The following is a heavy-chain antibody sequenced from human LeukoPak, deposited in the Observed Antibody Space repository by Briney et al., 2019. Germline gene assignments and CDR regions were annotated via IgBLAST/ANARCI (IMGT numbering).Heavy chain of an antibody. V-gene: IGHV1-24*01. CDR2: FDPEDGET. CDR1: GYTLTELS. J-gene: IGHJ4*02. D-gene: IGHD3-22*01. Sequence: ATVKVSCKVSGYTLTELSMHWVRQAPGKGLEWMGGFDPEDGETIYAQKFQGRVTMTEDTSTDTAYVELSSLRSEDTAVYYCATDRPYYYDSSGSFEWGQGTLVTVSS. CDR3: ATDRPYYYDSSGSFE.